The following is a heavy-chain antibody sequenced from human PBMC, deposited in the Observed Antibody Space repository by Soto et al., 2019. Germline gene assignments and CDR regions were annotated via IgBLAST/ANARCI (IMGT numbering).Heavy chain of an antibody. Sequence: QVQLVQSGAEVKKPGASVKVSCKASGYTFTSYGLSWVRQAPGQGLEWMGWSSPYNGNTNYAQKLQGRVTMTADTSTRPAYMELRSLRSDDTAVYYCARAPETIVGATIDYWGQGTLVTVSS. J-gene: IGHJ4*02. CDR1: GYTFTSYG. V-gene: IGHV1-18*01. CDR2: SSPYNGNT. D-gene: IGHD1-26*01. CDR3: ARAPETIVGATIDY.